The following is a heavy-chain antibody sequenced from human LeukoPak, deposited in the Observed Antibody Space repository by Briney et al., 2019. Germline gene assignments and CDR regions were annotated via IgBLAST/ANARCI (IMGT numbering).Heavy chain of an antibody. CDR1: GGSISSSSYY. V-gene: IGHV4-39*07. CDR2: IYYSGST. CDR3: ARGVVYYYDSSGYYDY. Sequence: PSETLSLTCTVSGGSISSSSYYWGWIRQPPGKGLEWIGSIYYSGSTYYNPSLKSRVTISVDTSKNQFSLKLSSVTAADTAVYYCARGVVYYYDSSGYYDYWGQGTLVTVSS. J-gene: IGHJ4*02. D-gene: IGHD3-22*01.